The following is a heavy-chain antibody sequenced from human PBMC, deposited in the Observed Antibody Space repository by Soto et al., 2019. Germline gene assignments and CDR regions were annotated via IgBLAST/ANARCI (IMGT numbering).Heavy chain of an antibody. CDR1: GGTFSSYA. J-gene: IGHJ5*02. CDR2: IIPIFGTA. Sequence: QVQLVQSGAEVKKPGSSVKVSCKASGGTFSSYAISWVRQAPGQGLEWMGGIIPIFGTANYAPKFQGRVTITADESTSTAYMELSSLRCEDTAVYYCARALSIAAAGTGWFDPWGQGTLVTVSS. D-gene: IGHD6-13*01. CDR3: ARALSIAAAGTGWFDP. V-gene: IGHV1-69*01.